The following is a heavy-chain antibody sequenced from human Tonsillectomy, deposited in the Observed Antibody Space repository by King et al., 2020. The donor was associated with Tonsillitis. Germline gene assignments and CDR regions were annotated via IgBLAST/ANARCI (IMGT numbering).Heavy chain of an antibody. CDR1: GGSFSTYY. J-gene: IGHJ4*02. V-gene: IGHV4-34*01. Sequence: VQLQQWGAGLLKPSETLSLTCAVYGGSFSTYYWSWIRQPPGKGLEWIGEINHSGSTNYNPSLKILVTKSLDTSNNQFSLKVSSVTAADTALYYCARGSLTIFGVAPHYWGQGTLVTVSS. CDR3: ARGSLTIFGVAPHY. CDR2: INHSGST. D-gene: IGHD3-3*01.